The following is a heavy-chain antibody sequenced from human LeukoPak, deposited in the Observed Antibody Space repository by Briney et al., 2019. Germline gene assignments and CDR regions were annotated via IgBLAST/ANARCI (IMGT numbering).Heavy chain of an antibody. Sequence: SETLSLTCTVSGGSISSYYWSWIRQPPGKGLEWIGYIYYSGSTNYNPSLKSRVTISVDTSKNQFSLKLSSVTAADTAMYYCARVPPTYYYDGSGYYFDYWGQGTLVTVSS. V-gene: IGHV4-59*01. J-gene: IGHJ4*02. CDR2: IYYSGST. D-gene: IGHD3-22*01. CDR3: ARVPPTYYYDGSGYYFDY. CDR1: GGSISSYY.